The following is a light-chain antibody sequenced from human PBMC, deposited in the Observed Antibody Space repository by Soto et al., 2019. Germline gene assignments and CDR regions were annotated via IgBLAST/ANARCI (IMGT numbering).Light chain of an antibody. CDR2: DVS. CDR3: CSYTSSSTPVV. CDR1: SSDVGGYNY. J-gene: IGLJ2*01. Sequence: QSALTQPASVSGSPGQSITISCTGTSSDVGGYNYVSWYQQHPGNAPKLMIYDVSNRPSGVSNRFSGSKSGNTASLTISGVQAEDKADYYCCSYTSSSTPVVFGGGTKLAVL. V-gene: IGLV2-14*03.